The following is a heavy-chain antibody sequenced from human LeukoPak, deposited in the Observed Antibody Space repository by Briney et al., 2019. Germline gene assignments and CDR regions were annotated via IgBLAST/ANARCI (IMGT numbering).Heavy chain of an antibody. D-gene: IGHD2-15*01. CDR2: ISTSSYI. J-gene: IGHJ4*02. CDR3: AREGGYCSGGSCRYFDY. V-gene: IGHV3-21*01. CDR1: GFTFSSYS. Sequence: GGSLRLSCAASGFTFSSYSMNWVRQAPGKGLEWVSSISTSSYIYYADSVKGRFTISRDNAKNSLYLQMNSLRAEDTAVYYCAREGGYCSGGSCRYFDYWGQGTLVTVSS.